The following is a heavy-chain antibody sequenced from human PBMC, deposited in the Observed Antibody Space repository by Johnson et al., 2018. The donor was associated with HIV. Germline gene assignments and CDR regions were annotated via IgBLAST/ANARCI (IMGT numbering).Heavy chain of an antibody. D-gene: IGHD6-19*01. Sequence: EVQLVESGGGLVQPGGSLRLSCAASGFSFSDYDMHWVRQLTGKSLEWVSAIGTAGDTFYPGSVKGRFTISRENPKNSLYLQMNSLRAGDTAIYYCARGGSSGWSGFLAFDIWGQGTMVTVSS. CDR2: IGTAGDT. CDR3: ARGGSSGWSGFLAFDI. J-gene: IGHJ3*02. V-gene: IGHV3-13*01. CDR1: GFSFSDYD.